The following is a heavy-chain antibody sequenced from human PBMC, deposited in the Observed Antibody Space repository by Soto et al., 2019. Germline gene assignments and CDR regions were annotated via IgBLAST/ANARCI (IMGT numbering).Heavy chain of an antibody. D-gene: IGHD6-6*01. CDR3: AQGRGAARLLF. J-gene: IGHJ4*02. Sequence: QVQLQQWGAGLWKPSETLSLNCSVFAGSCSGFYWSWIRQAPGKGLEWIGEINDSGSTNYSPSLKSRVFISVDTSRKQFSLELRSLTAADTAVYFCAQGRGAARLLFWGQGTLVTVSS. CDR2: INDSGST. V-gene: IGHV4-34*01. CDR1: AGSCSGFY.